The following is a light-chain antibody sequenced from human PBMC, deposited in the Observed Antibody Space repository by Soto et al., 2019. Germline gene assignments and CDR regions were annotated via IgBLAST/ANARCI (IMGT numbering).Light chain of an antibody. V-gene: IGLV4-69*01. CDR3: QTWVTSIQV. CDR2: LNSDGSH. CDR1: SGHSSYA. J-gene: IGLJ2*01. Sequence: QLVLTQSPSASASLGASVKLTCTLTSGHSSYAIAWHQQRPEKGPRYLMKLNSDGSHSKGDGIPDCFSGSSSGAERYLTISSLQSGDEADYYCQTWVTSIQVFGGGTKLTVL.